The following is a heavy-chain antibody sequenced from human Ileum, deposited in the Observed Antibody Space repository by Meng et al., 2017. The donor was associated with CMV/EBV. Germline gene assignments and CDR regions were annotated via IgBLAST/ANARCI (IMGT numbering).Heavy chain of an antibody. Sequence: QVQLQESGPGLVNTSQTLSLTCTVSGDPLSTGDYYWSWIRQPPGKGPEWIGYIYYSGSTLYNPSLKSPVTISLDKSKNQFSLRLRSVTAADTAVYFCAREGGGWYFDSWGQGTLVTVSS. D-gene: IGHD6-19*01. CDR1: GDPLSTGDYY. CDR3: AREGGGWYFDS. CDR2: IYYSGST. J-gene: IGHJ4*02. V-gene: IGHV4-30-4*01.